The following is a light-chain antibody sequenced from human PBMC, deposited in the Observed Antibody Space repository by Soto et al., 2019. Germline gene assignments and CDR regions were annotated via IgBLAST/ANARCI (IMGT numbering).Light chain of an antibody. V-gene: IGLV2-14*01. J-gene: IGLJ1*01. Sequence: QSVLTQPASVSGSPVQSITISCTGTSSDVGGYNYVSWYQQHPGKAPKFMIYDVSNRPSGVSNRFSGSKSGNTASLTISGLQAEYEADYYCSSYTSNSSLYVFGTGT. CDR1: SSDVGGYNY. CDR3: SSYTSNSSLYV. CDR2: DVS.